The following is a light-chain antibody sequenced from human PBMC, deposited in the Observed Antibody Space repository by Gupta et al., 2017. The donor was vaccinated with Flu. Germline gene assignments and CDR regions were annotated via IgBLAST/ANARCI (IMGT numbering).Light chain of an antibody. V-gene: IGLV2-23*02. CDR3: CSYAGSNTYV. Sequence: QSALTPPSSLSGSPGPSIPLSCPGTSSDLVSYNLVSWYQQHPGKAPKLLIYEVNKWPSGVSNRFSGSKSGNTASLTISGLQAEDEADYYCCSYAGSNTYVFGAGTKVTVL. CDR2: EVN. CDR1: SSDLVSYNL. J-gene: IGLJ1*01.